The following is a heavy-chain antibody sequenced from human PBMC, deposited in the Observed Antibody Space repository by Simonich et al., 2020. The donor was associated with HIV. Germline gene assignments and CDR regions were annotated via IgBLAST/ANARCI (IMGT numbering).Heavy chain of an antibody. Sequence: QVQLVESGGGVVQPGRSLRLSCAASGFNFSSYAMHWVLQAPGKGVEWFAVISYDGSNKYYADSVKGRLTISRDNSKNTLYLQMNSLRAEDTAVYYCASGGSISSVWADDYWGQGTLVTVSS. J-gene: IGHJ4*02. D-gene: IGHD3-16*01. CDR1: GFNFSSYA. CDR2: ISYDGSNK. CDR3: ASGGSISSVWADDY. V-gene: IGHV3-30*07.